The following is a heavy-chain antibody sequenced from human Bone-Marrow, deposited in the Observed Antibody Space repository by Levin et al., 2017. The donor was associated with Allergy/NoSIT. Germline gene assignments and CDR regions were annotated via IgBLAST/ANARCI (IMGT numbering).Heavy chain of an antibody. D-gene: IGHD2-21*01. Sequence: ASVKVSCKASGFTFTTYCLTWVRQAPGRGLEWMGWVCAYSGNTNYALNLQDRVTITTDTATNTAYMALSSLRSDATTIYYCARGHFPYSYCRMDVWGQGTTVVVAS. V-gene: IGHV1-18*01. CDR3: ARGHFPYSYCRMDV. CDR1: GFTFTTYC. CDR2: VCAYSGNT. J-gene: IGHJ6*02.